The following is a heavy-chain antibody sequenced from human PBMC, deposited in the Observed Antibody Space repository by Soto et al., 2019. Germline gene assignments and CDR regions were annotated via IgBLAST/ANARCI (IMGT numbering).Heavy chain of an antibody. D-gene: IGHD3-22*01. V-gene: IGHV4-34*01. CDR3: ARADYDTSGYYFDY. CDR2: INHSGST. CDR1: GGSFSGYY. J-gene: IGHJ4*02. Sequence: SETLSLTCAVYGGSFSGYYWSWIRQPPGKGLEWIGEINHSGSTNYNPSLKSRVTISVDTSKNQFSLKLSSVTAADTAVYYCARADYDTSGYYFDYWGQGALVTVSS.